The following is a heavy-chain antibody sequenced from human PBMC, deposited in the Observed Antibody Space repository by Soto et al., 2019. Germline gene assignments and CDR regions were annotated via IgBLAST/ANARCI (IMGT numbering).Heavy chain of an antibody. V-gene: IGHV1-69*02. CDR1: GDTFNFYS. CDR3: ASSYGSGYRAFDY. Sequence: QVQLVQSGAEVKRPGSSVKVSCKASGDTFNFYSINWVRQAPGLGLEWMGRVNPIVSMSNYVQKFQGRVTMTADKSTSTAYMEISSLRAENTAIYYCASSYGSGYRAFDYGGQGALVTVSS. J-gene: IGHJ4*02. D-gene: IGHD3-10*01. CDR2: VNPIVSMS.